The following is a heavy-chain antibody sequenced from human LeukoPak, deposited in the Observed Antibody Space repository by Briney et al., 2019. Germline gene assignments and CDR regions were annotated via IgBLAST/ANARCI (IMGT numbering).Heavy chain of an antibody. CDR3: ASSIPPFDP. V-gene: IGHV4-39*01. CDR1: GGSISRSSYC. Sequence: SETLSLTCTVSGGSISRSSYCWGWIRQPPGKGLEWIGNIYYSGGTYYNPSLKSRVTISVDTVKNQFSLKLRSVTAADTAVYYCASSIPPFDPWGQGTLVTVSS. J-gene: IGHJ5*02. CDR2: IYYSGGT.